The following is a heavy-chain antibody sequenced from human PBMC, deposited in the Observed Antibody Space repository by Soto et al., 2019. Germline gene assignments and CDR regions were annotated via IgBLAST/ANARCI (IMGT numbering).Heavy chain of an antibody. V-gene: IGHV6-1*01. J-gene: IGHJ6*02. CDR2: TYYRSKWYN. Sequence: PSQTLSLTCAISGDSVSSNSAAWNWIRQSPSRGLEWLGRTYYRSKWYNDYAVSVKSRITINPDTSKNQFSLQLNSVTPEDTAVYYCAREVVVVVAETYYYYYGMDVWGQGTTVTVSS. D-gene: IGHD2-15*01. CDR1: GDSVSSNSAA. CDR3: AREVVVVVAETYYYYYGMDV.